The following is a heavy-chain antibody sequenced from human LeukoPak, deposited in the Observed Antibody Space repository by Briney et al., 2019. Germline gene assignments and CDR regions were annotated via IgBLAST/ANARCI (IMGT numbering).Heavy chain of an antibody. CDR2: INSDGSRT. D-gene: IGHD3-22*01. Sequence: GGSLRLSCAASKFSFSSYWMHWVRQAPGKGLVWVSRINSDGSRTNYADSVKGRFTISRDNAKNTLYLQMSSLRAEDTAVYYCARTSGDYYDSSGYYLDFDYWGQGTLVTVSS. CDR1: KFSFSSYW. J-gene: IGHJ4*02. V-gene: IGHV3-74*01. CDR3: ARTSGDYYDSSGYYLDFDY.